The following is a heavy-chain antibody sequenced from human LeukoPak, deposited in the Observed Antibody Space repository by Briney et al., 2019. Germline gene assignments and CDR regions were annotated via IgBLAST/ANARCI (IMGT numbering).Heavy chain of an antibody. CDR3: ARGGGGGDPSYYMDV. J-gene: IGHJ6*03. CDR2: IIPIFGTA. V-gene: IGHV1-69*13. CDR1: GGTFSSYA. Sequence: GASVKVSCKASGGTFSSYAISWVRQAPGQGLEWMGGIIPIFGTANYAQKLQGRVTITADESTSTAYMELSSLRSEDTAVYYCARGGGGGDPSYYMDVWGKGTTVTVSS. D-gene: IGHD4-17*01.